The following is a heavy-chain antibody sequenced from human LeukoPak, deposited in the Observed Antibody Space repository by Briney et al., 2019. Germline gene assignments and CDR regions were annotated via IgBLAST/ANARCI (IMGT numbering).Heavy chain of an antibody. CDR3: ARSHYSSGWTFDY. V-gene: IGHV4-34*01. Sequence: PSETLSLTCAVYGGSFSGYYWSWIRQPPGKGLEWIGEINHSGSTNYNPSLKSRVTKSVDTSKNQFSLKLSSVSAADTAVYYCARSHYSSGWTFDYWGQGTLVTVSS. CDR1: GGSFSGYY. J-gene: IGHJ4*02. D-gene: IGHD6-19*01. CDR2: INHSGST.